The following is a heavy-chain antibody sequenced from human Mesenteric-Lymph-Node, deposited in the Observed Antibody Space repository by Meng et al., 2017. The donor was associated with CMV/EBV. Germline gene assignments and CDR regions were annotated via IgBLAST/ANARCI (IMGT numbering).Heavy chain of an antibody. D-gene: IGHD4-11*01. CDR1: GFTFGTYA. J-gene: IGHJ6*02. CDR3: ARGGFSNSDYYGMDV. V-gene: IGHV3-30*01. Sequence: GEPLKLSCAVSGFTFGTYAMHWVRQAPGKGLQWVALILYDGRTKYYADSVKARFTISRDNSNNALYLQMNSLRAEDTAVYYCARGGFSNSDYYGMDVWGQGTTVTVSS. CDR2: ILYDGRTK.